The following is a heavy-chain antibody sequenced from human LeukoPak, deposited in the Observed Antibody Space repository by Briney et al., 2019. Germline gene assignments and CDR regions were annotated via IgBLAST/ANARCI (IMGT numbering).Heavy chain of an antibody. J-gene: IGHJ4*02. CDR2: INHSGST. Sequence: SETLSLTCAVYGGSFSGYYWSWIRQPPGKGLEWIGEINHSGSTNYNPSLKSRVTISVDTSKNQFSLELSSVTAADTAVYYCARGPYYYDSSGYYVDYWGQGTLVTVSS. CDR1: GGSFSGYY. CDR3: ARGPYYYDSSGYYVDY. V-gene: IGHV4-34*01. D-gene: IGHD3-22*01.